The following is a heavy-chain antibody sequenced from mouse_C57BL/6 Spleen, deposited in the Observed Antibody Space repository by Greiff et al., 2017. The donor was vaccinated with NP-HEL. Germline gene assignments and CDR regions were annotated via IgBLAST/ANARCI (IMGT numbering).Heavy chain of an antibody. J-gene: IGHJ4*01. D-gene: IGHD1-1*01. CDR1: GYTFTDYE. CDR2: IDPETGGT. Sequence: VQLQQSGAELVRPGASVTLSCKASGYTFTDYEMHWVKQTPVHGLEWIGAIDPETGGTAYNQKFKGKAILTADKSSSTAYMELRSLTSEDSAVYYCTRYTTVVATDAMDYWGQGTSVTVSS. V-gene: IGHV1-15*01. CDR3: TRYTTVVATDAMDY.